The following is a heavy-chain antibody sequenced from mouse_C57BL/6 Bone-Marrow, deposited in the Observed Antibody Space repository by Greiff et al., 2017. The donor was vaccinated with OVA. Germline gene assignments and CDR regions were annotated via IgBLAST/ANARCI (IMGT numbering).Heavy chain of an antibody. V-gene: IGHV14-4*01. Sequence: VQLQQSGAELVRPGASVKLSCTASGFNFKDDYMHWVKQRPKQGLEWIGWIDPENGDTEYASKFKGKATITADTSSNTAYRQLSRLTSEDSAVYCCASGYYGSSYGFAYWGQGTLVTVSA. D-gene: IGHD1-1*01. CDR3: ASGYYGSSYGFAY. J-gene: IGHJ3*01. CDR2: IDPENGDT. CDR1: GFNFKDDY.